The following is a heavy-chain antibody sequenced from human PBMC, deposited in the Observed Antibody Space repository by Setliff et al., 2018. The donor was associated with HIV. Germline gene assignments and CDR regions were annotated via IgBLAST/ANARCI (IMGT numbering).Heavy chain of an antibody. Sequence: PGGSLRLSCTFWGFSFNSYGMHWVRQAPGKGLEWVASIWYDESNKDHADSVKGRFTISRDNSKNTLYLQMNSLSAEDTAVYYCAKSRSVVVPAATDYWGQGILVTVSS. CDR3: AKSRSVVVPAATDY. V-gene: IGHV3-30*02. J-gene: IGHJ4*02. D-gene: IGHD2-2*01. CDR2: IWYDESNK. CDR1: GFSFNSYG.